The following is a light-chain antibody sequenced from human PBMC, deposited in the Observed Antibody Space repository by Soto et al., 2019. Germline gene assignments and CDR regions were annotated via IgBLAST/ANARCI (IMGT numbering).Light chain of an antibody. V-gene: IGLV1-47*01. CDR2: KNN. Sequence: QSVLTQAPSASGTPGQRVTISCSGSSSNIGSNYVYWYQQFPGMAPKLLIYKNNQRPSEVPDRFSGSKSGTSAYLAISGLLSDDEADYFCAAWDDSLSGHVVFGGGTKLTVL. CDR3: AAWDDSLSGHVV. J-gene: IGLJ2*01. CDR1: SSNIGSNY.